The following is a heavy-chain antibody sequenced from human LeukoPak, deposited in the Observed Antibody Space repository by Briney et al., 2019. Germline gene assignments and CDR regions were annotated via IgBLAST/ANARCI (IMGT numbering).Heavy chain of an antibody. CDR1: GFTVSSNY. CDR2: IYNGGST. Sequence: GGSLRLSCAASGFTVSSNYMSWVRQAPGKGLEWVSVIYNGGSTHYADSVKGRFTFSRDNSKNTLYLQMNSLRADDTAVYYCARSGSHDYWGQGTLVTVSS. CDR3: ARSGSHDY. V-gene: IGHV3-53*01. J-gene: IGHJ4*02. D-gene: IGHD1-26*01.